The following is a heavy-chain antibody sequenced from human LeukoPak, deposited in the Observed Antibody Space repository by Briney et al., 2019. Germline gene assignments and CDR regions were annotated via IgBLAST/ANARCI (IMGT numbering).Heavy chain of an antibody. D-gene: IGHD1-26*01. Sequence: GGSLRLSCAASAFSLSAYNINWVRQAPGKGLEWVSSISYTGTYIYYADSVKGRFTISRDKTQNSLYLQMNSLRAEDTAIYYCVRDRGTYRPIDYWGQGTLVTVSS. CDR3: VRDRGTYRPIDY. J-gene: IGHJ4*02. CDR2: ISYTGTYI. V-gene: IGHV3-21*04. CDR1: AFSLSAYN.